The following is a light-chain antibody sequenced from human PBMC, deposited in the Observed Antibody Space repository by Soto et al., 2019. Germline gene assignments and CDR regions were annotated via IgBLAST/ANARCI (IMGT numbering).Light chain of an antibody. Sequence: QSVLTQSPSASASLGASVKLTCTLSSEHSSYAIAWHQQQPEKGPRYLMKVNNNGSHSKGDGISDRFSGSSSGTERYLTISSLQSEDEADYYCQTWGTGPAVFGGGTQLTVL. V-gene: IGLV4-69*01. J-gene: IGLJ7*01. CDR3: QTWGTGPAV. CDR1: SEHSSYA. CDR2: VNNNGSH.